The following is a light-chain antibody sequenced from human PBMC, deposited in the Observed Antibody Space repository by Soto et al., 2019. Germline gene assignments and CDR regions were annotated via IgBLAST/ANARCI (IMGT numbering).Light chain of an antibody. CDR2: EGS. CDR1: SSDVGSYNL. J-gene: IGLJ2*01. Sequence: QSALTQPASVSGSPGQSITISCTGTSSDVGSYNLVSWYQQHPGKAPKLMIYEGSKRPSGVSNRFSGSKSGNTASLTISGLQAEDEADYYCCSYAGSSTWVFGGATKLNVL. CDR3: CSYAGSSTWV. V-gene: IGLV2-23*01.